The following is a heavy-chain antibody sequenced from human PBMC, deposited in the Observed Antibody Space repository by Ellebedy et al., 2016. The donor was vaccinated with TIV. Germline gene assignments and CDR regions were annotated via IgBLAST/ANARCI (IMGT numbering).Heavy chain of an antibody. D-gene: IGHD6-19*01. Sequence: ASVKVSCKASGGTFSSYAINWVRLAPGQGLEWMGGIIGMFGIPNYAKKFQGRVTITADEFTSTAYMELSSLRPEDTAVYYCARHSTSGWYWSGFDVWGQGTMVTVSP. CDR1: GGTFSSYA. CDR2: IIGMFGIP. J-gene: IGHJ3*01. V-gene: IGHV1-69*13. CDR3: ARHSTSGWYWSGFDV.